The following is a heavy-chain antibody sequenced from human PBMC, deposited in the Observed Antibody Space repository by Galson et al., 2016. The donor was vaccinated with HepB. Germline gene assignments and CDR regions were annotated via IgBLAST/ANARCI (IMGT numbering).Heavy chain of an antibody. CDR3: TTGGGNWALGMDV. V-gene: IGHV3-15*07. Sequence: SLRLSCAGSGFTFSNDWMNWVRQAPGKGLEWVGRIKSKTDGGTTDYAAPVKGRFTISRDDSKNTLYLQMNSRKTEDTAVYYCTTGGGNWALGMDVWGQGTTVTVSS. J-gene: IGHJ6*02. CDR2: IKSKTDGGTT. CDR1: GFTFSNDW. D-gene: IGHD7-27*01.